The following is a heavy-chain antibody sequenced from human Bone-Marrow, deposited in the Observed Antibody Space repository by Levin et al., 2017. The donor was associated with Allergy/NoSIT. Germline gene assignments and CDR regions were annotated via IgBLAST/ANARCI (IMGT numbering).Heavy chain of an antibody. CDR2: FGTVGDI. D-gene: IGHD3/OR15-3a*01. CDR1: GFTITTYD. CDR3: ARHTAWTPSARYLDL. Sequence: PGGSLRLSCAASGFTITTYDMHWVRQGADKTLEWVAAFGTVGDIYYPDSLKGRFTISRDDAYNSLYLEMSGLRVEDTAVYYCARHTAWTPSARYLDLWGPGTRVTVSS. V-gene: IGHV3-13*01. J-gene: IGHJ2*01.